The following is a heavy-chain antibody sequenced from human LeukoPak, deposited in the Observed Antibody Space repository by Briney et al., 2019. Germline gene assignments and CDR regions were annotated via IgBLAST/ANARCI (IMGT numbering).Heavy chain of an antibody. J-gene: IGHJ4*02. CDR2: IYYSGTT. Sequence: GALRLSCAASGFTVSSNYMSWIRHPRGKGRAWIGYIYYSGTTYYNPSLKSRATISVDTSKNQFSLNLSSVNAADTAVYYCARGQWPRYPYNFRGVIAGFDFWGQGNRVTVSS. CDR1: GFTVSSNY. CDR3: ARGQWPRYPYNFRGVIAGFDF. D-gene: IGHD3-10*01. V-gene: IGHV4-59*02.